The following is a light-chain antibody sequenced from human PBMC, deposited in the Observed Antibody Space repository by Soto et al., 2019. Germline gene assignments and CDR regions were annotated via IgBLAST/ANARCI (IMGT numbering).Light chain of an antibody. J-gene: IGLJ3*02. V-gene: IGLV2-14*01. CDR2: DVN. CDR3: KSYTSRSTPWV. CDR1: SSDVGGYDY. Sequence: QSALTQPASVSGSPGQSITISCTGTSSDVGGYDYVSWYQQHPGKAPKLVIYDVNNRPSGVSNRFSGSKSGNTASLTISGLQAEDEADYYSKSYTSRSTPWVFGGGTQLTVL.